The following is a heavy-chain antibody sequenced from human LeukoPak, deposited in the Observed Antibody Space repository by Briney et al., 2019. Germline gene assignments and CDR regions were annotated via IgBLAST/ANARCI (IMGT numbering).Heavy chain of an antibody. CDR2: IKTNTGNP. Sequence: ASVKVSCKASGYTFTNYAMNWVRQAPGQGLKWMGWIKTNTGNPTYAQGFTGRFVFSLDTSVSTAYLQISSLKAEDTAVYYCARRVLSSISSSGLEIDYWGQGTLVTVSS. D-gene: IGHD6-6*01. CDR1: GYTFTNYA. J-gene: IGHJ4*02. V-gene: IGHV7-4-1*02. CDR3: ARRVLSSISSSGLEIDY.